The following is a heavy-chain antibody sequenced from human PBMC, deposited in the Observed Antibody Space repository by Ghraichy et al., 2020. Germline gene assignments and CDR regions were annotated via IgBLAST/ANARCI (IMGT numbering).Heavy chain of an antibody. D-gene: IGHD3-3*01. CDR3: ARVGYYDFWSGYFDY. J-gene: IGHJ4*02. CDR2: IYSGGST. V-gene: IGHV3-53*01. CDR1: GFTVSSNY. Sequence: GGSLRLSCAASGFTVSSNYMSWVRQAPGKGLEWVSVIYSGGSTYYADSVKGRFTISRDNSKNTLYLQMNSLRAEDTAVYYCARVGYYDFWSGYFDYWGQGTLVTVSS.